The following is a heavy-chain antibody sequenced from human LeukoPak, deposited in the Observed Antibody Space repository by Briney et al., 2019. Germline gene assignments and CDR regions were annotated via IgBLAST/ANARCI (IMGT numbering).Heavy chain of an antibody. D-gene: IGHD2-8*01. J-gene: IGHJ5*02. CDR3: ARGALGMVYSGWFDP. CDR1: GGSISSSSYY. CDR2: IYYSGST. V-gene: IGHV4-61*05. Sequence: TSETLSLTCAVSGGSISSSSYYWGWIRQPPGKGLEWIGYIYYSGSTNYNPSLKSRVTISVDTSKNQFSLKLSSVTAADTAVYYCARGALGMVYSGWFDPWGQGTLVTVSS.